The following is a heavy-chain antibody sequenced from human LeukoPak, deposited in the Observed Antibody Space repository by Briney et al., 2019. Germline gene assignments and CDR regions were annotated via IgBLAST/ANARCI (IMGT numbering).Heavy chain of an antibody. V-gene: IGHV3-30*18. J-gene: IGHJ3*02. Sequence: PGGSLRLSCAASGFTFSSYGMHWVRQAPGKGLEWVAVISYDGSNKYYADSVKGRFTISRDNSKNTLYLQMNSLRAEDTAVYCCAKIRGYGDYYDAFDIWGQGTMVTVSS. CDR2: ISYDGSNK. D-gene: IGHD4-17*01. CDR3: AKIRGYGDYYDAFDI. CDR1: GFTFSSYG.